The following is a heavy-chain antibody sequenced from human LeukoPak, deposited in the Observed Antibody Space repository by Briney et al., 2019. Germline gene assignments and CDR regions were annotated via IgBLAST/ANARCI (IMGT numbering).Heavy chain of an antibody. J-gene: IGHJ5*02. CDR3: ARETYYYDSSGYNWFDP. D-gene: IGHD3-22*01. Sequence: SETLSLTCAVYGVSFSGYYWSWIRQPPGKGLEWLGEINHSGSTNYNPSLKSRVTISVDTSKNQFSLKLSSVTAADTAVYYCARETYYYDSSGYNWFDPWGQGTLVTVSS. CDR1: GVSFSGYY. CDR2: INHSGST. V-gene: IGHV4-34*01.